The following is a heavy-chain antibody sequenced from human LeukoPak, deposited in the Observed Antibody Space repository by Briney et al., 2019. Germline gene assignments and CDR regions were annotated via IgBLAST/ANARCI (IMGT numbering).Heavy chain of an antibody. V-gene: IGHV1-69*13. J-gene: IGHJ6*03. Sequence: ASVKVSCKASGGTFSSYAISWVRQAPGQGLEWMGGIIPIFGTANYAQKFQGRVTITADESTSTAYMELSSLRSEDTAVYYCASRPEIVVVPAAINYYYYMDVWGKGTTVTVSS. CDR1: GGTFSSYA. CDR3: ASRPEIVVVPAAINYYYYMDV. CDR2: IIPIFGTA. D-gene: IGHD2-2*02.